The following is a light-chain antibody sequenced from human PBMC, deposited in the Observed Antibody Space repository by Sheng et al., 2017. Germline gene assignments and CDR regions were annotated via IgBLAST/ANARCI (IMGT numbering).Light chain of an antibody. J-gene: IGKJ1*01. V-gene: IGKV3-11*01. CDR1: QSVGSS. CDR3: QHYSSRPPWT. CDR2: DAS. Sequence: EIVLTQSPATLSLSPGERATLSCRASQSVGSSLAWYQHKPGQTPRLLIYDASNRAADIPARFSGSGSGTEFTLTISSLQSEDFAVYYCQHYSSRPPWTFGLGTRVDI.